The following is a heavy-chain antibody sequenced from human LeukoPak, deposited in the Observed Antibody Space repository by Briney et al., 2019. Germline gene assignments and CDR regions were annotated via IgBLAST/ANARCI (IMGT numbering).Heavy chain of an antibody. CDR2: TTGSGSST. Sequence: GGSLRLSCAASGFTFSSYAMSWVRQAPGKGLEWVLGTTGSGSSTYYADSVKGRFTISRDNSKNTLYLQINSLRADDTAVYYCARGNSPFDCWGQGTLVTVSS. J-gene: IGHJ5*01. CDR1: GFTFSSYA. V-gene: IGHV3-23*01. CDR3: ARGNSPFDC. D-gene: IGHD4-23*01.